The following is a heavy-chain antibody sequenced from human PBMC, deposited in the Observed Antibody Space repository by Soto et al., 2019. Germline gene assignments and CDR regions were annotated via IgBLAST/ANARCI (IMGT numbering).Heavy chain of an antibody. D-gene: IGHD6-19*01. V-gene: IGHV1-3*05. Sequence: QVQLVQSGAEEKKPGASVKVSCKSSGYTFTSYAMHWVRQAPGHRLEWMGWINAGNGNTKYSQKFQGRVTITRDTSASTAYRELSSLRSEDTAVYYCARVGGWYGPDYWGQGTLVTVSS. J-gene: IGHJ4*02. CDR2: INAGNGNT. CDR3: ARVGGWYGPDY. CDR1: GYTFTSYA.